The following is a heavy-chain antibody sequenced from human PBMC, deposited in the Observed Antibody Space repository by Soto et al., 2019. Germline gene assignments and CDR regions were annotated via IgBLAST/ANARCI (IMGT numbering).Heavy chain of an antibody. CDR1: GGSFSGYY. D-gene: IGHD1-7*01. Sequence: SETLSLTCGVYGGSFSGYYWTWIRQPPGKGLEWIGEINHSGITNYSPSLQSRVTISLDTSKIQFSLKLDSVTAADTAVYYCERGNHGTWNSWRAFDIWGQGRMVTVSS. J-gene: IGHJ3*02. CDR2: INHSGIT. CDR3: ERGNHGTWNSWRAFDI. V-gene: IGHV4-34*01.